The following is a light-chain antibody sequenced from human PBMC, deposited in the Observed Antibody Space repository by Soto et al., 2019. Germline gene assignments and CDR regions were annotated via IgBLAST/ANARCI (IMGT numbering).Light chain of an antibody. Sequence: QSVLTQPPSASGTPGQRVTISCSGSSSNIGSNTVNWYQQLPGTAPKLLIYSNNQRHSGVPDRFSGSKSGTSASLAISGLQYEDEADYYCAAWADSLNGRVFGTGTKVTVL. CDR2: SNN. CDR3: AAWADSLNGRV. V-gene: IGLV1-44*01. J-gene: IGLJ1*01. CDR1: SSNIGSNT.